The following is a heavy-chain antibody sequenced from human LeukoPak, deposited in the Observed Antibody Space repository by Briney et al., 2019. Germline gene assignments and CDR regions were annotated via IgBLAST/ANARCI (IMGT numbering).Heavy chain of an antibody. CDR3: AKDGCSSTSCYAGSNNWFDP. CDR1: GFTFDDYA. Sequence: PGRSLRLSCAASGFTFDDYAMHWVRQAPGKGLEWVSGISWNSGSIGYADSVKGRFTISRDNAKNSLYLQMNSLRAEDTALYYCAKDGCSSTSCYAGSNNWFDPWGQGTLVTVSS. CDR2: ISWNSGSI. D-gene: IGHD2-2*01. V-gene: IGHV3-9*01. J-gene: IGHJ5*02.